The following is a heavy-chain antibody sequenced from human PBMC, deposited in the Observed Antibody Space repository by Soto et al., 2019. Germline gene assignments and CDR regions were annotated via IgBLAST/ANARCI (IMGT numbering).Heavy chain of an antibody. D-gene: IGHD1-26*01. J-gene: IGHJ2*01. CDR2: INAGNGNT. Sequence: ASVKVSCKASGYTFTNYAMHWVRQAPGQRLEWMGWINAGNGNTKYSQKFQGRVTITRDTSASAAYMELSSLRSEDTAVYYCARGGSLYWYFDLWGRGTLVTVSS. CDR1: GYTFTNYA. V-gene: IGHV1-3*01. CDR3: ARGGSLYWYFDL.